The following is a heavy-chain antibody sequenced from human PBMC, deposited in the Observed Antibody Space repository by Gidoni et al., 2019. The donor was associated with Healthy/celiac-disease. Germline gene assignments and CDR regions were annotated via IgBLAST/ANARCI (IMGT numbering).Heavy chain of an antibody. CDR3: ARFRVWFGELWDDAFDI. CDR1: GFTFSSYW. CDR2: INSDGSST. J-gene: IGHJ3*02. V-gene: IGHV3-74*01. Sequence: EVQLVESGGGLVQPGGSLRLSCAASGFTFSSYWMHWVRQAPGKGLVWVSRINSDGSSTSYADSVKGRFTISRDNAKNTLYLQMNSLRAEDTAVYYCARFRVWFGELWDDAFDIWGQGTMVTVSS. D-gene: IGHD3-10*01.